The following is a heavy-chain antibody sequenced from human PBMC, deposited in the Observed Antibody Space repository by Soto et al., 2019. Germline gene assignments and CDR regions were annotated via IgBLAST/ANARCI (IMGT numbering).Heavy chain of an antibody. V-gene: IGHV4-39*01. CDR3: ARPPLLRYFDWLPRISYGMDV. CDR2: IYYSGST. D-gene: IGHD3-9*01. Sequence: AETLSLTCTVSGGSISSSSYYWGWIRQPPGKGLEWIGSIYYSGSTYYNPSLKSRVTISVDTSKNQFSLKLSSVTAADTAVYYCARPPLLRYFDWLPRISYGMDVWGQGTTVTVSS. J-gene: IGHJ6*02. CDR1: GGSISSSSYY.